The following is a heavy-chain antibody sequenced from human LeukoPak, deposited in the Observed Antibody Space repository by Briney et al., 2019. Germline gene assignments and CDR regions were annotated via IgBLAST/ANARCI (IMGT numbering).Heavy chain of an antibody. D-gene: IGHD2-2*01. CDR3: AKDRHAPGRYCSSTTCFPFDP. J-gene: IGHJ5*02. CDR1: GFPFSSYA. V-gene: IGHV3-23*01. Sequence: GGSLRLSCVVSGFPFSSYAMSWVRPAPGKGLEWVSGISGSGESTYYADSVKGRFTISRDNSKNTMYLQMNSLRAEDTAVYYCAKDRHAPGRYCSSTTCFPFDPWGQGTLVTVSS. CDR2: ISGSGEST.